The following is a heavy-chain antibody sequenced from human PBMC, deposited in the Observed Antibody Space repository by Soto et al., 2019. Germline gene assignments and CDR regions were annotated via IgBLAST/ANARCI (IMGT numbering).Heavy chain of an antibody. CDR3: APVGIGTTTVDY. V-gene: IGHV4-39*02. J-gene: IGHJ4*02. D-gene: IGHD5-12*01. CDR2: IYYSGAT. Sequence: KPSETLSLTCLVSGGSISSSTYYWGWIRQPPGKGLEWIGSIYYSGATYYNPSLRSRITISMDRSKNHFSLKLTSVTAADTAIYYCAPVGIGTTTVDYWGQGTLVTVSS. CDR1: GGSISSSTYY.